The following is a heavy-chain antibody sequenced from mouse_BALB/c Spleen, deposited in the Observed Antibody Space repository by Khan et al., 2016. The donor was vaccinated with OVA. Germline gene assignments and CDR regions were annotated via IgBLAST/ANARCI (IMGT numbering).Heavy chain of an antibody. J-gene: IGHJ2*01. V-gene: IGHV3-6*02. CDR1: GYSITSGYN. CDR3: ARDYFGNGYLDY. Sequence: VQLKESGPGLVKPSQSLSLTCSVTGYSITSGYNWNWIRQFPGNKLEWMGYISYDGSNNYNPSLKNRISITRDTSKNQFFLKLNSANTEDTATYYCARDYFGNGYLDYWGKGTTLTVSS. CDR2: ISYDGSN. D-gene: IGHD1-1*01.